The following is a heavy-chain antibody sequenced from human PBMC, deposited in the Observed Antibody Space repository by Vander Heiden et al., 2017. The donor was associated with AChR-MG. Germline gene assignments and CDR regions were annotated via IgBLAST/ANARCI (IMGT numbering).Heavy chain of an antibody. D-gene: IGHD3-16*02. J-gene: IGHJ4*02. CDR2: ISWNSGTT. CDR1: GSPFDDYA. Sequence: EVQLVESGGGLVQPGRSLRLSCAASGSPFDDYAMHWVRQAPGKGLQWVSGISWNSGTTGYVDSVRGRFTISRDNAKNSLYLQMNSLRAEDTALYYCVKDIKMITFGGVIVGFDYWGQGTLVTVSS. CDR3: VKDIKMITFGGVIVGFDY. V-gene: IGHV3-9*01.